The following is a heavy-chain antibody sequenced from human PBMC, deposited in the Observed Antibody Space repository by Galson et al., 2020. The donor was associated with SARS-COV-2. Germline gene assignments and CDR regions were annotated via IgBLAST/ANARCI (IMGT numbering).Heavy chain of an antibody. CDR1: GVSVTSSPSHW. Sequence: SETLSLTCSVSGVSVTSSPSHWWSWVRQPPGKGMEWLGEIHHSGILNYNPSLKGRVTMSLDTSENQFSLKLTSVTAADTAVYHCARGSDYIWGEWGPGTLVSVSS. CDR2: IHHSGIL. CDR3: ARGSDYIWGE. V-gene: IGHV4-4*02. J-gene: IGHJ4*02. D-gene: IGHD3-16*01.